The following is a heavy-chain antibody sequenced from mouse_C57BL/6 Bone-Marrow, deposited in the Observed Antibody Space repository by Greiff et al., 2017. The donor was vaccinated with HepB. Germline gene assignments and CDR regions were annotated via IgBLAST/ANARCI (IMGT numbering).Heavy chain of an antibody. CDR2: IYPGSGST. J-gene: IGHJ4*01. D-gene: IGHD1-1*01. Sequence: QVHVKQPGAELVKPGASVKMSCKASGYTFTSYWITWVKQRPGQGLEWIGDIYPGSGSTNYNEKFKSKATLTVDTSSSTAYMQLSSLTSEDSAVYYCAREDGSSYDYAMDYWGQGTSVTVSS. CDR1: GYTFTSYW. V-gene: IGHV1-55*01. CDR3: AREDGSSYDYAMDY.